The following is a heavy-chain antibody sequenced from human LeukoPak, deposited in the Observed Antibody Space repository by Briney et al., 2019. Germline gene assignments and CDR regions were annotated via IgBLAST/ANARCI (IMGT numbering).Heavy chain of an antibody. Sequence: SETLSLTCAVYGGSFSGYYWSWVRQPPGKGLEWIGEINHSGSTNYNPSLKSRVTISVDTSKNQFSLKLSSVTAADTAVYYCARGTLTYYYGSGSYDYWGQGTLVTVSS. D-gene: IGHD3-10*01. J-gene: IGHJ4*02. V-gene: IGHV4-34*01. CDR3: ARGTLTYYYGSGSYDY. CDR2: INHSGST. CDR1: GGSFSGYY.